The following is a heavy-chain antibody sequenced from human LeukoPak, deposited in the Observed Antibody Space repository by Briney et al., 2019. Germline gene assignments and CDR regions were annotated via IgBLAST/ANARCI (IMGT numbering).Heavy chain of an antibody. CDR3: SSGGRGSSWFGN. V-gene: IGHV3-23*01. D-gene: IGHD6-13*01. J-gene: IGHJ4*02. CDR2: ISGSGGST. Sequence: GGSLRLSCAASGFTFSSYAMNWVRQAPGTGLEGVSTISGSGGSTYYADRVKRRFTISSVNSKNKLYLQLNILRAGDRAEYCCSSGGRGSSWFGNWGQGTLVTDSS. CDR1: GFTFSSYA.